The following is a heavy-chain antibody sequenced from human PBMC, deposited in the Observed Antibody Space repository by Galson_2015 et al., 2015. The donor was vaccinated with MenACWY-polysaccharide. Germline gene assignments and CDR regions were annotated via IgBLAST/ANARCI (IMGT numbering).Heavy chain of an antibody. D-gene: IGHD6-13*01. CDR1: GYTFTNYA. Sequence: SVKVSCKASGYTFTNYAIHWVHQAPGQRLEWMGWLNTGSGITKYSQRFQDRVTITRDTSASTAYMELSSLRSEDTAVYYCARGDISAAGTWGGYWGQGALVTVSS. J-gene: IGHJ4*02. V-gene: IGHV1-3*04. CDR2: LNTGSGIT. CDR3: ARGDISAAGTWGGY.